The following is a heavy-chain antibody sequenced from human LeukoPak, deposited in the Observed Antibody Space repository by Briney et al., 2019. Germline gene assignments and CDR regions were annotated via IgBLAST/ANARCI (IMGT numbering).Heavy chain of an antibody. CDR1: GDSIGSYY. V-gene: IGHV4-59*01. CDR2: IYYTGST. Sequence: SETLSLTCTVSGDSIGSYYWSWIRQSPGKGLEWIGYIYYTGSTNYNPSLKSRISISVDTSKNQFSLWLASVTAADTAVYYCATVPGNSNYASFDYWGQGTLVTVSS. J-gene: IGHJ4*02. CDR3: ATVPGNSNYASFDY. D-gene: IGHD4-11*01.